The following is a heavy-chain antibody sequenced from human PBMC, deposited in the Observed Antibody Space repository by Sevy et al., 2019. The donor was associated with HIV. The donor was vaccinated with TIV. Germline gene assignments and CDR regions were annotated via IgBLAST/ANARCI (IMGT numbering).Heavy chain of an antibody. D-gene: IGHD3-3*01. CDR2: INPTSGVT. CDR1: GYTFTGYY. Sequence: ASVKVSCKASGYTFTGYYLHWVRQAPGQGLEWMGRINPTSGVTNYAQKFQGRVTMTRDTSISTAYMEVPILRSDDTAVYFCARDRSAIRGYYYYGLDVWGQGTTVTVSS. J-gene: IGHJ6*02. V-gene: IGHV1-2*06. CDR3: ARDRSAIRGYYYYGLDV.